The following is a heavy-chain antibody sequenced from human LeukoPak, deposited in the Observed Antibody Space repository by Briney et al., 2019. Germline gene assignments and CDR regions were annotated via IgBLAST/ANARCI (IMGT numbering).Heavy chain of an antibody. CDR1: GGTFSSYA. CDR3: ARDNGYSYADY. J-gene: IGHJ4*02. D-gene: IGHD5-18*01. V-gene: IGHV1-18*01. Sequence: ASVKVSCKASGGTFSSYAISWVRQAPGQGLEWMGWISAYNGNTNYAQKLQGRVTMTTDTSTSTAYMELSSLRSEDTAVYYCARDNGYSYADYWGQGTLVTVSS. CDR2: ISAYNGNT.